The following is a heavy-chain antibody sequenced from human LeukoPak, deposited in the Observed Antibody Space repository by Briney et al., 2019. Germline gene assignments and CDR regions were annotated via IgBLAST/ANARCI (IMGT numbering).Heavy chain of an antibody. Sequence: GSLRLSCAASGFTFGSFGMHWVRQPPGKGLEWIGEINHSGSTNYNPSLKSRVTISVDTSKNQFSLKLSSVTAADTAVYYCARASRWNYQYAFDIWGQGTMVTVSS. J-gene: IGHJ3*02. CDR1: GFTFGSFG. CDR2: INHSGST. CDR3: ARASRWNYQYAFDI. D-gene: IGHD1-7*01. V-gene: IGHV4-34*01.